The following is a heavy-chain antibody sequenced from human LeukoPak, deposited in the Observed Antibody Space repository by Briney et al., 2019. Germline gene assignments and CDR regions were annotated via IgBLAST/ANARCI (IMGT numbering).Heavy chain of an antibody. CDR2: IYYTGNT. D-gene: IGHD5-24*01. CDR3: ARDLGSQMATLRGWFDP. CDR1: GGSISSSSYY. J-gene: IGHJ5*02. Sequence: PSETLSLTCTVSGGSISSSSYYWGWIRQPPGKGLEWIGSIYYTGNTYYNPSLESRVTISVDTSKNQFSVRLSSVTAADTAVYYCARDLGSQMATLRGWFDPWGQGTLVTVFS. V-gene: IGHV4-39*07.